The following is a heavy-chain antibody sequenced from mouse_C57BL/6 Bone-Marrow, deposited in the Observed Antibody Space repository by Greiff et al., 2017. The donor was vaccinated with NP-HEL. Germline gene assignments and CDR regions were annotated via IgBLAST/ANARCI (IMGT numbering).Heavy chain of an antibody. CDR1: GYTFTSYW. CDR3: ARSLTVVRAGGPY. D-gene: IGHD2-2*01. V-gene: IGHV1-55*01. CDR2: IYPGSGST. J-gene: IGHJ2*01. Sequence: QVQLQQPGAELVKPGASVKMSCKASGYTFTSYWITWVKQRPGQGLEWIGDIYPGSGSTNYNEKFKSKATLTVDTPSSTAYMQLSSLTSEDSAVCYCARSLTVVRAGGPYWGQGTTLAVSS.